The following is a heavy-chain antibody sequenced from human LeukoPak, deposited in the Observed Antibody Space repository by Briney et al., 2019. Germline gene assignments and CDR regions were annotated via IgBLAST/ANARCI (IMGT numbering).Heavy chain of an antibody. CDR3: AKPPYGSGSYHPTYFDY. D-gene: IGHD3-10*01. CDR1: GFTFSSYA. Sequence: GGSLRLSCAASGFTFSSYAMSWVRQAPGKGLEWVSAISGSGGSTYYADSVKGRFTISRDNSMNTLYLQMNSLRAEDTAVYYCAKPPYGSGSYHPTYFDYWGQGTLVTVSS. V-gene: IGHV3-23*01. J-gene: IGHJ4*02. CDR2: ISGSGGST.